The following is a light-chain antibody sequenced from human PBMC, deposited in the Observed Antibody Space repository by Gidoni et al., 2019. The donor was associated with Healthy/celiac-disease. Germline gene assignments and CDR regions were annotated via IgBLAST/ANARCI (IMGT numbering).Light chain of an antibody. CDR1: SSDVGGYNY. V-gene: IGLV2-14*01. J-gene: IGLJ1*01. Sequence: QSALTQPASVSGSPGQSITISCTGTSSDVGGYNYVSWYQQHPGKATKLMIYDVSNRPSGVSNRFSGSKSGNTASLTISGLQAEDEADYYCSSYTSSRYVFGTGTKVTVL. CDR3: SSYTSSRYV. CDR2: DVS.